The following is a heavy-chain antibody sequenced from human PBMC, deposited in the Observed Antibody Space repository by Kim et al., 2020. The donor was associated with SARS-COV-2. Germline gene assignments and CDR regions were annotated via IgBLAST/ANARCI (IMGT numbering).Heavy chain of an antibody. J-gene: IGHJ4*02. V-gene: IGHV4-30-4*01. CDR2: IYYSGST. Sequence: SETLSLTCTVSGGSISSGDYYWSWISQPPGKGLEWIGYIYYSGSTYYNPSLKSRVTISVDTSKNQFSLKLSSVTAADTAVYYCAASKGGPTLFDYWGQGTLVTVSS. D-gene: IGHD3-16*01. CDR1: GGSISSGDYY. CDR3: AASKGGPTLFDY.